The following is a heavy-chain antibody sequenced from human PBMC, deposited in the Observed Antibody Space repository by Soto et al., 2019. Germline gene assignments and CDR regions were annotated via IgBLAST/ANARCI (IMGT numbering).Heavy chain of an antibody. J-gene: IGHJ4*02. V-gene: IGHV3-23*01. CDR3: ARRGSGSYYDY. Sequence: EVQLLESGGGLVQPGGSLRLSCAASGFTFSSYAMRWVRQAPAKGLEWVSAISGSGDSTYYVDSVKGRFTISRDNSKNTLYLQMNSRRAEDTAVYYCARRGSGSYYDYWGQGTLVTVSS. CDR1: GFTFSSYA. D-gene: IGHD1-26*01. CDR2: ISGSGDST.